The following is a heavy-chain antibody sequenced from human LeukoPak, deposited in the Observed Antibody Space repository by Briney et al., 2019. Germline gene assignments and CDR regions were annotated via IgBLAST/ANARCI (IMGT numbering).Heavy chain of an antibody. Sequence: PGGSQRLSCAASGFTFSSNWMHWVRQAPGKGLVWVSRINTDGSSTSYADSVKGRFTISRDNTKNTLYLQMNSLRAEDTAVYYCARDAPPSGSYYGGFMDYFQHWGQGTLVTVSS. CDR1: GFTFSSNW. V-gene: IGHV3-74*01. CDR2: INTDGSST. CDR3: ARDAPPSGSYYGGFMDYFQH. J-gene: IGHJ1*01. D-gene: IGHD1-26*01.